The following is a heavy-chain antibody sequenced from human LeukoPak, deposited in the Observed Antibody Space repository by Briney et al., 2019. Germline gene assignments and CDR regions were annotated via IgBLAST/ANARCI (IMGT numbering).Heavy chain of an antibody. CDR2: ITGTGTNT. V-gene: IGHV3-23*01. J-gene: IGHJ4*02. Sequence: GGSLRLSCAASGFSFSRHAMTLVRQAPGQGLEWDSTITGTGTNTYYGHSVKGRFTISRDNFNKTLYLEMHSLRAEDTAVYYCAKDLHPASTAVVVEGGLDSWGQGTLVTVSS. D-gene: IGHD3-22*01. CDR1: GFSFSRHA. CDR3: AKDLHPASTAVVVEGGLDS.